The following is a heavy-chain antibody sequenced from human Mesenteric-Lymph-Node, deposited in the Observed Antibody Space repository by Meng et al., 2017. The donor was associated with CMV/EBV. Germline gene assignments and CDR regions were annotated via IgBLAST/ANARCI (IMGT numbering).Heavy chain of an antibody. J-gene: IGHJ4*02. CDR3: ASRRGMTTLTYLDY. D-gene: IGHD4-11*01. V-gene: IGHV3-21*01. Sequence: GESLKISCAASGFTFNSYWMHWVRQAPGKGLEWVSSINSGSNNIYYADSVRGRFTVSRDNAKNSLYLQMNSLRVEDTAVYYCASRRGMTTLTYLDYWGPGTLVTVSS. CDR2: INSGSNNI. CDR1: GFTFNSYW.